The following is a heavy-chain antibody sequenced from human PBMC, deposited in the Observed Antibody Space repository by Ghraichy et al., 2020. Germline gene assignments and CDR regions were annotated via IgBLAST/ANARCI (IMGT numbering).Heavy chain of an antibody. V-gene: IGHV3-23*01. CDR2: ISGSGGTT. J-gene: IGHJ4*02. D-gene: IGHD3-10*01. CDR3: AKELWFGQRVFDS. CDR1: RFTFSNYG. Sequence: GGSLRLSCAASRFTFSNYGMSWVRQAPGKGLEWVSTISGSGGTTNYADSVKGRFTISRDSSQNTLFLQMSSLRAEDTALYYCAKELWFGQRVFDSWGQGTLVTVSS.